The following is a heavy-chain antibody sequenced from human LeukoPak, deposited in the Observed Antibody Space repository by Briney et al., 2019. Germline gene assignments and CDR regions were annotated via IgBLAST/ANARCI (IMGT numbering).Heavy chain of an antibody. Sequence: GASLGLSCAASGFTFSSYAMSWVRQAPGKGLEWVSAISGSGGSTYYADSVKGRFTISRDNSKNTLYLQMNSLRAEDTAVYYCAKSGVRKEWVFDYWGQGTLVTVSS. CDR3: AKSGVRKEWVFDY. CDR2: ISGSGGST. CDR1: GFTFSSYA. J-gene: IGHJ4*02. V-gene: IGHV3-23*01. D-gene: IGHD3-3*01.